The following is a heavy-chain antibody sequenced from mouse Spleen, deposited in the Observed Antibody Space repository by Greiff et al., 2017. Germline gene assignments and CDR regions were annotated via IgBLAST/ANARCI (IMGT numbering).Heavy chain of an antibody. V-gene: IGHV5-16*01. J-gene: IGHJ2*01. CDR2: INYDGSST. CDR1: GFTFSDYY. CDR3: ARDGTTRRGFDY. D-gene: IGHD5-5*01. Sequence: EVNVVESEGGLVQPGSSMKLSCTASGFTFSDYYMAWVRQVPEKGLEWVANINYDGSSTYYLDSLKSRFIISRDNAKNILYLQMSSLKSEDTATYYCARDGTTRRGFDYWGQGTTLTVSS.